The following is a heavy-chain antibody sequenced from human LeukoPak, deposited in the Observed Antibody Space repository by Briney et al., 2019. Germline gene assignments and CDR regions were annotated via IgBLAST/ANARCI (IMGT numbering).Heavy chain of an antibody. J-gene: IGHJ1*01. Sequence: SETLSLTCAVYGGSFSGYYWSWIRQPPGKGLEWIGEINHSGSTNYNPSLKSRVTISVDTSKNQFSLKLSSVTAADTAVYYCARRGARPYFQHWGQGTLVTVSS. CDR2: INHSGST. CDR3: ARRGARPYFQH. CDR1: GGSFSGYY. V-gene: IGHV4-34*01. D-gene: IGHD6-6*01.